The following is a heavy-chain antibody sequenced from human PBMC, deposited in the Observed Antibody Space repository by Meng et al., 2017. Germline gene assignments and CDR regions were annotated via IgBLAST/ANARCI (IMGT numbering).Heavy chain of an antibody. CDR3: AKGSLIGPMLFGRVVCVDY. D-gene: IGHD3-16*01. CDR1: GFTFSSYA. J-gene: IGHJ4*02. Sequence: GGSLRLSCAASGFTFSSYAMSWVRQAPGKGLEWVSAISGSGGSTYYADSVKGRFTISRDNSKNTLYPQMNSLRAEDTAVYYCAKGSLIGPMLFGRVVCVDYWGQGTLVTVSS. V-gene: IGHV3-23*01. CDR2: ISGSGGST.